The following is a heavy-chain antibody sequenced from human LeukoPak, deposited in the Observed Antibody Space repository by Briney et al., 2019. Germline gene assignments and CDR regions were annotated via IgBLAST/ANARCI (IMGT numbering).Heavy chain of an antibody. Sequence: GGSLRLSCAASGFTVSTNYMSWARQAPGKGLEWVSVVYSDGKTCYADAVKGRFTISKDNPRNTLYLQMNSLRAEDTAVYYCEGWERPFDYWGQGTLVTVSS. J-gene: IGHJ4*02. CDR3: EGWERPFDY. V-gene: IGHV3-53*01. D-gene: IGHD1-26*01. CDR1: GFTVSTNY. CDR2: VYSDGKT.